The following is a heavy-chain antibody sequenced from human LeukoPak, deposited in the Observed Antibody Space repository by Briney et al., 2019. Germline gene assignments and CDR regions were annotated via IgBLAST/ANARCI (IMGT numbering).Heavy chain of an antibody. J-gene: IGHJ5*02. CDR2: IIPIFGTA. CDR3: ARVGGGYCSSTSCSNWFDP. CDR1: GGTFSSYA. V-gene: IGHV1-69*13. D-gene: IGHD2-2*01. Sequence: GASVQASCKASGGTFSSYAISWVRQAPGQGLEWMGGIIPIFGTANYAQKLQGRVTITADESTSTAYMELSSLRSEDTAVYYCARVGGGYCSSTSCSNWFDPWGQGTLVTVSS.